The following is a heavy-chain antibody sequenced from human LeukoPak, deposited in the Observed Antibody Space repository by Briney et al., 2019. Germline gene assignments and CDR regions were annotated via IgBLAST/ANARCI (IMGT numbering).Heavy chain of an antibody. CDR1: GGSFSGYY. V-gene: IGHV4-34*01. CDR3: ARVTYQYGMDV. Sequence: SETLSLTCAVYGGSFSGYYWSWIRQPPGRGLERIGEINHSGSTNYNPSLKSRVTISVDTSKNQFSLKLSSVTAADTAVYYCARVTYQYGMDVWGQGTTVTVSS. J-gene: IGHJ6*02. CDR2: INHSGST. D-gene: IGHD2-2*01.